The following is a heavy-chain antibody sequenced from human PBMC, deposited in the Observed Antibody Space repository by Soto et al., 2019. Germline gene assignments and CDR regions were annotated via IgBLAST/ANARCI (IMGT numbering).Heavy chain of an antibody. CDR1: GGSISSYY. V-gene: IGHV4-59*01. Sequence: PSETLSLTCTVSGGSISSYYWSWIRQPPGKGLEWIGYIYYSGSTNYNPSLKSRVTISVDTSKNRFSLKLSSVAAADTAVYYCARAAYGDYGLVWGQGTLVTVSS. J-gene: IGHJ4*02. D-gene: IGHD4-17*01. CDR3: ARAAYGDYGLV. CDR2: IYYSGST.